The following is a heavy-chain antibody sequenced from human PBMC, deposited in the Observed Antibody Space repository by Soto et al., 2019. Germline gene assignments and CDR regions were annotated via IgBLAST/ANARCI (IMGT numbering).Heavy chain of an antibody. CDR3: ARHYYGSGSYWNFDY. CDR1: GGSISSNSYY. Sequence: LSLTCTVSGGSISSNSYYWGWIRQPPGKGLEWIGSIYYNGDTYYNPSLKSRVTISVDTSKIQFSLKLGSVTAADTAVYYCARHYYGSGSYWNFDYWGQGALVTVSS. J-gene: IGHJ4*02. D-gene: IGHD3-10*01. CDR2: IYYNGDT. V-gene: IGHV4-39*01.